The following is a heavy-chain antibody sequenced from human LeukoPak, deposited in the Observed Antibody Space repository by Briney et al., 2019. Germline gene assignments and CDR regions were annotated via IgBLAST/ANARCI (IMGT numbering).Heavy chain of an antibody. D-gene: IGHD3-16*02. V-gene: IGHV1-69*04. Sequence: GASVKVSCKASGGTFSSYAISWVRQAPGQGPEWMGRIIPILGIANYAQKFQGRVTITADKSTSTAYMELSSLRSEDTAVYYCAGDMYYDYVWGSYRSLPMEWGQGTLVTVSS. CDR1: GGTFSSYA. J-gene: IGHJ4*02. CDR2: IIPILGIA. CDR3: AGDMYYDYVWGSYRSLPME.